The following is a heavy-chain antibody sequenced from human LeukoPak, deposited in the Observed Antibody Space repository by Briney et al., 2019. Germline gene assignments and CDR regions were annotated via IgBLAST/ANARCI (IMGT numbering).Heavy chain of an antibody. CDR2: IYYSGST. D-gene: IGHD3-22*01. Sequence: SETLSLTCTVSGGSISSGGYYWSWIRQHPGKGLEWIGYIYYSGSTYYNPSLKSRVTISVDTSKNQFSLKLSSVTAADTAVYYCARATVAMIVVVTWGQGTLVTVSP. V-gene: IGHV4-31*03. CDR1: GGSISSGGYY. J-gene: IGHJ5*02. CDR3: ARATVAMIVVVT.